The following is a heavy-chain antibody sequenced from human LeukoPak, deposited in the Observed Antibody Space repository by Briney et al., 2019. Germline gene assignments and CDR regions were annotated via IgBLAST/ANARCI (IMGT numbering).Heavy chain of an antibody. CDR3: ARVGQFCRGGSCYSEAFDI. Sequence: SETLSLTCAVYGGSFSGNHWSWIRQPPGKGLEWIGEINQSGITNYNPSLKSRAIISIDTSKNQVPLKLASVTAADTAVYYCARVGQFCRGGSCYSEAFDIWGQGTLVTVS. CDR1: GGSFSGNH. CDR2: INQSGIT. D-gene: IGHD2-15*01. V-gene: IGHV4-34*01. J-gene: IGHJ3*02.